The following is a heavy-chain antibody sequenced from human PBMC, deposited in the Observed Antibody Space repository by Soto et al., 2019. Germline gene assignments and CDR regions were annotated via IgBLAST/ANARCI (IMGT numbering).Heavy chain of an antibody. J-gene: IGHJ4*02. CDR2: SSATGAGT. Sequence: EVQLLESGGGLVQPGGSLRLSCPASGFTFSSYGITWVRQAPGKGLEWVSFSSATGAGTYYADSVKGRFTISRDNSKNTLYLQMTSLRADDTAVYYCAKDRRAGGNYGFYSDFWGQGALVIVSS. D-gene: IGHD1-7*01. CDR3: AKDRRAGGNYGFYSDF. V-gene: IGHV3-23*01. CDR1: GFTFSSYG.